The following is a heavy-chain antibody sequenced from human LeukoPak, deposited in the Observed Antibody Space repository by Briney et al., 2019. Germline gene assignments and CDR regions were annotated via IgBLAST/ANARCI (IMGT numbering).Heavy chain of an antibody. CDR2: IYYSGST. CDR3: ARHRASGGSSKLPWDDDAFDI. D-gene: IGHD3-16*01. V-gene: IGHV4-39*01. CDR1: GGSISSSSYY. J-gene: IGHJ3*02. Sequence: PSETLSLTCTVSGGSISSSSYYWGWIRQPPGKGLEWIGSIYYSGSTYYNPSLKSRVTISVDTSKNQFSLKLSSVTAADTAVYYCARHRASGGSSKLPWDDDAFDIWGQGTMVTVSS.